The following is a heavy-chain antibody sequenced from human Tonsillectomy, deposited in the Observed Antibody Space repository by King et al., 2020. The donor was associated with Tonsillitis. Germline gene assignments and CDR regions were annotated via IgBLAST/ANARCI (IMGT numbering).Heavy chain of an antibody. CDR1: GFTFTDYW. CDR2: INQDGSQK. D-gene: IGHD1-1*01. CDR3: ARGPDWDDGWGDY. V-gene: IGHV3-7*03. Sequence: VQLVESGGGLVQPGGSLRLSCEVSGFTFTDYWMTWCRQAPGKGLEWVAHINQDGSQKDYVDSVKGRFTISRDNAKISLYLQMNSLRAEDTAVYYCARGPDWDDGWGDYWGQGTLVTVSS. J-gene: IGHJ4*02.